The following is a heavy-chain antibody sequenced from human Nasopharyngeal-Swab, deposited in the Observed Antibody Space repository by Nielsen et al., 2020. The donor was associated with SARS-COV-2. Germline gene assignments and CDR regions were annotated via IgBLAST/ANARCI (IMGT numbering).Heavy chain of an antibody. Sequence: GSLRLSCAVYGGSFSSYYWSWIRQPPGKGLEWIGYIYYSGSTNYNPSLKSRVTISVDTSKNQFSLKLSSVTAADTAVYYCTGKGIADENMDVWGQGTTVTVSS. D-gene: IGHD6-13*01. CDR2: IYYSGST. V-gene: IGHV4-59*01. CDR1: GGSFSSYY. J-gene: IGHJ6*02. CDR3: TGKGIADENMDV.